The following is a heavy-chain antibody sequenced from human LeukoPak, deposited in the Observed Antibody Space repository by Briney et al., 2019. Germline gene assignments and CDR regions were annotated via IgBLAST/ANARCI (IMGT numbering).Heavy chain of an antibody. CDR2: IICNSDNI. V-gene: IGHV3-9*01. J-gene: IGHJ6*02. D-gene: IGHD3-16*01. CDR3: AKDFGGGVYYYYALDV. Sequence: WLRRFCVASGFCIDDYDMLRVRHPAREGLVWGSSIICNSDNIDYADSVKGRFTISRDNAKNSLYLEMNSLRTEDTALYYCAKDFGGGVYYYYALDVWGQGTMVTVSS. CDR1: GFCIDDYD.